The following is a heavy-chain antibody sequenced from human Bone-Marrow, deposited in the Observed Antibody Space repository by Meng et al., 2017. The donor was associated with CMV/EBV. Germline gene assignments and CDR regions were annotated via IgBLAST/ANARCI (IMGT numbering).Heavy chain of an antibody. Sequence: ETLSLTCAASGFTFSSYDMHWVRQATGKGLEWVSAIGTAGDTYYPGSVKGRFTISRENAKNSLYLQMNSLRAGDTAVYYCARVPVGAKGSYYYGMDVWGQGTTVTVSS. V-gene: IGHV3-13*01. CDR1: GFTFSSYD. CDR2: IGTAGDT. D-gene: IGHD1-26*01. J-gene: IGHJ6*02. CDR3: ARVPVGAKGSYYYGMDV.